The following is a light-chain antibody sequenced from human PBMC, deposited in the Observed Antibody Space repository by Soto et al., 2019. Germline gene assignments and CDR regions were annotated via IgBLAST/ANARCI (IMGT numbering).Light chain of an antibody. V-gene: IGKV3D-15*01. CDR1: QSVSSK. J-gene: IGKJ1*01. Sequence: EIVLTQSPGTLSLSPGDRATLSCRASQSVSSKLAWYQQKPDQAPRLLIYGASTRATGIPARFSGSGSGTEFTLTISSLQSEDFAVYYCQQYNNWPRTFGQGTKVDI. CDR3: QQYNNWPRT. CDR2: GAS.